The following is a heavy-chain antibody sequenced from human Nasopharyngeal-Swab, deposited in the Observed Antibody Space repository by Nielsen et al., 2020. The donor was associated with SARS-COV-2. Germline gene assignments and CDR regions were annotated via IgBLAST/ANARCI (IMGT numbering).Heavy chain of an antibody. V-gene: IGHV1-46*01. Sequence: ASVKVSCKASGYTFASYYMHWVRQAPGQGLEWMGIINPRGGSTSYAQKFQGRVTMTRDTSTSTLYMNLSSLTSDDTAVYYCTRGTYDMDVWGQGTMVTVSS. CDR3: TRGTYDMDV. CDR1: GYTFASYY. J-gene: IGHJ6*02. CDR2: INPRGGST.